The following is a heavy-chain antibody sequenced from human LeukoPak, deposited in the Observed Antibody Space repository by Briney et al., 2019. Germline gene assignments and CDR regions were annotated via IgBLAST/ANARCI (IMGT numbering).Heavy chain of an antibody. J-gene: IGHJ4*02. Sequence: SETLSLTCSVSGGSISSYSWTWIRQPPGKGLEWIGFIDYSGSTNHNPSLKSRVTISVDTSKNQFSLKLSSVTAADTAVYYCARGSVPAAVVFDYWGQGTLVTVSS. V-gene: IGHV4-59*01. CDR3: ARGSVPAAVVFDY. CDR2: IDYSGST. CDR1: GGSISSYS. D-gene: IGHD2-2*01.